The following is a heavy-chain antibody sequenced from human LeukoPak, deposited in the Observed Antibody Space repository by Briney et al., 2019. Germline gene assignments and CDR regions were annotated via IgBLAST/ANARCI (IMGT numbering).Heavy chain of an antibody. J-gene: IGHJ4*02. D-gene: IGHD6-13*01. CDR3: ARDQTSRAADYYFDY. Sequence: PGGSLRLSCAASGFTFSTYPMHWVRQAPAKGLEWVSVISYDGRDKHSADSVKGRFTISRDNSKNTLYLQMDSLRTDDTAMYHCARDQTSRAADYYFDYWGQGTLVTVSS. V-gene: IGHV3-30*04. CDR2: ISYDGRDK. CDR1: GFTFSTYP.